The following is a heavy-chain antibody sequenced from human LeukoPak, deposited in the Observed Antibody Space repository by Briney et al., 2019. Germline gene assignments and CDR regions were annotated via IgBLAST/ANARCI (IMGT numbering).Heavy chain of an antibody. CDR2: ISGDGGST. J-gene: IGHJ4*02. CDR1: GFTFDYYA. V-gene: IGHV3-43*02. CDR3: AKMKAAAGTRAFEY. D-gene: IGHD6-13*01. Sequence: GGYLRLSCAASGFTFDYYAMHWLRQAPGKGLEWVTIISGDGGSTYYADSVKGRFTISRDNSKNSLYLQMNSLRTEDTALYYCAKMKAAAGTRAFEYWGQGTLVTVSS.